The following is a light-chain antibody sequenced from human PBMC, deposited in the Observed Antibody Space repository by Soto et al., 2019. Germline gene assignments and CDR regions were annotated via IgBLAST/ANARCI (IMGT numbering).Light chain of an antibody. CDR3: QHCRNSRYT. CDR2: GAY. Sequence: EVVLTQSPGTLSLSPGETATLSCSASQGVRTSDVAWYQHQPGEAPRLLIYGAYNRATDIRDRFTGSGSGTDFTLNISRLAAEYFAVYYCQHCRNSRYTFGQGIMLDIK. J-gene: IGKJ2*01. CDR1: QGVRTSD. V-gene: IGKV3-20*01.